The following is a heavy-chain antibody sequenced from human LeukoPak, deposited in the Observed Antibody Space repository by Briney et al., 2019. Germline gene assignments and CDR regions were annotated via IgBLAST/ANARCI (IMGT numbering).Heavy chain of an antibody. Sequence: SETLSLACAVYGGSFSGYYWSWIGQPPGKGLEWIGEINHSGSTNYNPSLKSRVTISVDTSKNQFSLKLSSVTAADTAVYYCARGSSQDIVVVVAATLPYYFDYWGQGTLVTVSS. CDR3: ARGSSQDIVVVVAATLPYYFDY. D-gene: IGHD2-15*01. V-gene: IGHV4-34*01. CDR1: GGSFSGYY. CDR2: INHSGST. J-gene: IGHJ4*02.